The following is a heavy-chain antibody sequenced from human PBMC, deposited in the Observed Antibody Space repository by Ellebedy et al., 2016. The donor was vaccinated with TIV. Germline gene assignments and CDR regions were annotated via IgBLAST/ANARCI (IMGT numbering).Heavy chain of an antibody. CDR3: AKGVSSGWRWYFDY. D-gene: IGHD3-22*01. V-gene: IGHV3-30*18. CDR1: GFTFSDYY. CDR2: ISYDGSNK. Sequence: GESLKISXAASGFTFSDYYMSWIRQAPGKGLEWVAVISYDGSNKYYADSVKGRFTISRDNSKNTLYLQMNSLRAEDTAVYYCAKGVSSGWRWYFDYWGQGTLVTVSS. J-gene: IGHJ4*02.